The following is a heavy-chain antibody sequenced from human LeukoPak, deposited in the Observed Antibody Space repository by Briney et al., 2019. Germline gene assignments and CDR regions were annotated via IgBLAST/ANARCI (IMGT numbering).Heavy chain of an antibody. CDR3: ARDLGYCSSTSCMPDY. J-gene: IGHJ4*02. D-gene: IGHD2-2*01. CDR1: GGTFSSYA. Sequence: GASVKVSCKASGGTFSSYAISWVRQAPGQGLEWMGGIIPIFGTANYAQKFQGRVTITADESTSTAYMELSSLRSEDTAVYYCARDLGYCSSTSCMPDYWGQGTLVTVSS. V-gene: IGHV1-69*13. CDR2: IIPIFGTA.